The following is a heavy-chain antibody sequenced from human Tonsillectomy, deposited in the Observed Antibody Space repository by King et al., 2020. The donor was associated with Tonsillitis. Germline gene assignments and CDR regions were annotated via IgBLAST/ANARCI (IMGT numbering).Heavy chain of an antibody. CDR3: AQERWGGPEGS. J-gene: IGHJ5*02. CDR2: ILHDGSKT. V-gene: IGHV3-30*19. Sequence: VQLVESGGGVVQPGGSLRLSCAASGFSFSTYAMHWVRQAPGKGPEWVAIILHDGSKTSHAGSVKGRFTISRDNSKNVLYLQMNSLRVEDTAVYYCAQERWGGPEGSWGEGTLVTVSS. CDR1: GFSFSTYA. D-gene: IGHD3-10*01.